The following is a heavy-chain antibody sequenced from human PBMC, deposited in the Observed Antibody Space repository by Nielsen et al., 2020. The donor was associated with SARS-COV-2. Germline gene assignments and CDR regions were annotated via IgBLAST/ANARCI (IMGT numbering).Heavy chain of an antibody. D-gene: IGHD4-17*01. Sequence: SETLSLTCTVSGGSISRYYWTWIRQSPGNGLEWIGYVHHTGDTNYSPSLKSRVTIPLDASKNQFSLKITSVTAADTAVYYCARDYFGDYLDGFDIWGHGTLVTVSS. CDR3: ARDYFGDYLDGFDI. CDR1: GGSISRYY. V-gene: IGHV4-59*01. CDR2: VHHTGDT. J-gene: IGHJ3*02.